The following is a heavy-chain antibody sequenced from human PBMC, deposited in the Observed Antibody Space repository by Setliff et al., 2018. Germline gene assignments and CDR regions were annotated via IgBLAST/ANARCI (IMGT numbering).Heavy chain of an antibody. J-gene: IGHJ4*02. Sequence: ASVKVSCKVSGSTVTESSMHWVRQAPGKGLEWMGGFDPEDGERIYAQHFQGRLTMTEDTSTDTAYMELSSLRSEDTAVYYCATGFLRYDILSGYYQRPHYFEYWGQGTLVTVSS. CDR1: GSTVTESS. CDR2: FDPEDGER. D-gene: IGHD3-9*01. V-gene: IGHV1-24*01. CDR3: ATGFLRYDILSGYYQRPHYFEY.